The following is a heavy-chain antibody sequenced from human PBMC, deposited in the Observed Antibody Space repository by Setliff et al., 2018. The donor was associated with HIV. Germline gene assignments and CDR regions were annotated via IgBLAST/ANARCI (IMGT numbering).Heavy chain of an antibody. D-gene: IGHD3-3*01. CDR3: AKAQWLLSHWGFDP. Sequence: GGSLRLSCAASGFTFSSYAITWVRQAPGKGLKWVSAISGSGDSTFYADSVQGRFTISRDNSKNTLYLQMNSLRAEDTAVYYCAKAQWLLSHWGFDPWGQGTLVTVSS. V-gene: IGHV3-23*01. J-gene: IGHJ5*02. CDR1: GFTFSSYA. CDR2: ISGSGDST.